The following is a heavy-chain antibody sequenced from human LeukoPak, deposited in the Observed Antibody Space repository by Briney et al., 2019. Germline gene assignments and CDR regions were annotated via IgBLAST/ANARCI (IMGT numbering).Heavy chain of an antibody. D-gene: IGHD5-18*01. CDR1: GFTFSSYG. CDR3: AKAGTWIQLWSYGMDV. V-gene: IGHV3-30*02. J-gene: IGHJ6*02. Sequence: GGSLRLSCAASGFTFSSYGMHWVRQAPGKGLEWVAVIWYDGSNKYYADSVKGRFTISRDNSKNTLYLQMNSLRAEDTAVYYCAKAGTWIQLWSYGMDVWGQGTTVTVSS. CDR2: IWYDGSNK.